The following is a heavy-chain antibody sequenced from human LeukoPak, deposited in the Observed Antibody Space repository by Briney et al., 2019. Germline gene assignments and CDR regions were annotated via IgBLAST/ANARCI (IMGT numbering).Heavy chain of an antibody. CDR1: GFTFSSYA. J-gene: IGHJ6*02. D-gene: IGHD2-21*01. Sequence: GGSLRLSCAASGFTFSSYAMSWVRQAPGKGLEWVSAISGSGGSTYYADSVKGRFTISRDNSKNTLYLQRNSLRAEDTAVYYCAKDVRNSFAAYGMDVWGQGTTVTVSS. V-gene: IGHV3-23*01. CDR2: ISGSGGST. CDR3: AKDVRNSFAAYGMDV.